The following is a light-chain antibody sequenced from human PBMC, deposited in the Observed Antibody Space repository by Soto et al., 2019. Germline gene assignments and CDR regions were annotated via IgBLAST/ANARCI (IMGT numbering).Light chain of an antibody. CDR2: DAS. V-gene: IGKV3-11*01. CDR3: QQRSNWPPWT. CDR1: QSVSSY. Sequence: EIVLTQSPATLSLSPGERATLSCRASQSVSSYLAWYPQKPGQAPRLLIYDASNRATGIPARFSGSGSVTDFTLTISSLVPEDFAVYYCQQRSNWPPWTFGQGTKVEIK. J-gene: IGKJ1*01.